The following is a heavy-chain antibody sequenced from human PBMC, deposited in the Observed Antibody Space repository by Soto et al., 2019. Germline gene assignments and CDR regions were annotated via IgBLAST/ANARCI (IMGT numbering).Heavy chain of an antibody. CDR1: GYTFTSYG. Sequence: GASVKVSCKASGYTFTSYGISWVRQAPGQGLEWMGWISAYNGNTNYAQKLQGRVTMTTDTSTSTAYMELRSLRSDDTAVYYCAVGTTGVISYYYGMDVWGQGTTVTVSS. D-gene: IGHD4-17*01. CDR2: ISAYNGNT. V-gene: IGHV1-18*04. CDR3: AVGTTGVISYYYGMDV. J-gene: IGHJ6*02.